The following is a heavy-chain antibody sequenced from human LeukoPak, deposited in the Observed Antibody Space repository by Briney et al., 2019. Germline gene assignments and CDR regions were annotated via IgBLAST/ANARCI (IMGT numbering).Heavy chain of an antibody. J-gene: IGHJ4*02. Sequence: GASVKVSCKASGYTFTSYYMHWVRQAPGQGLEWMGIINPSGGSTSYAQKFQGRVTMTRDTSISTAYMELSRLRSDDTAVYYCARFVQPLLRYFDYWGQGTLVTVSS. D-gene: IGHD2-21*02. CDR1: GYTFTSYY. CDR2: INPSGGST. CDR3: ARFVQPLLRYFDY. V-gene: IGHV1-46*01.